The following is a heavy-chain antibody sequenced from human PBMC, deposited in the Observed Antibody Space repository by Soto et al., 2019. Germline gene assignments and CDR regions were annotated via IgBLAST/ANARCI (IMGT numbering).Heavy chain of an antibody. CDR3: ARTGPSLFWIGDYSPPYYYYYYMDV. D-gene: IGHD3-3*01. J-gene: IGHJ6*03. CDR1: GFTFSSYW. V-gene: IGHV3-7*01. Sequence: GGSLRLSCAASGFTFSSYWMSWVRQAPGKGLEWVANIKQDGSEKYYVDSVKGRFTISRDNAKNSLYLQMNSLRAEDTAVYYCARTGPSLFWIGDYSPPYYYYYYMDVWGKGTTVTVSS. CDR2: IKQDGSEK.